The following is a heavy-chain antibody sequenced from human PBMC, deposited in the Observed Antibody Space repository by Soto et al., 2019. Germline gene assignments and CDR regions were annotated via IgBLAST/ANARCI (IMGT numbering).Heavy chain of an antibody. CDR2: ISSSSSYI. D-gene: IGHD6-13*01. V-gene: IGHV3-21*01. Sequence: GGSLRLSCAASGFTFSSYSMNWVRQAPGKGLEWVSSISSSSSYIYYADSVKGRFTISRDNAKNSLYLQMNSLRAEDTAVYYCAFGIAGRPPCYWGQGTLVTVSS. CDR3: AFGIAGRPPCY. CDR1: GFTFSSYS. J-gene: IGHJ4*02.